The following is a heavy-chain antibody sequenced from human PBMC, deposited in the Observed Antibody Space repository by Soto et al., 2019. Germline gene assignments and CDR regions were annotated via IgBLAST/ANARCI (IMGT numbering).Heavy chain of an antibody. Sequence: SGGSLRLSCAASGFTFSSYGMHWVRQAPGKGLGWVAVISYDGSNKYYADSVKGRFTISRDNSKNTLYLQMNSPRAEDTAVYYCAKGHLRYYDFWSGYYLVQTHPYYGMDVWGQGTTVTVSS. CDR3: AKGHLRYYDFWSGYYLVQTHPYYGMDV. V-gene: IGHV3-30*18. CDR2: ISYDGSNK. J-gene: IGHJ6*02. CDR1: GFTFSSYG. D-gene: IGHD3-3*01.